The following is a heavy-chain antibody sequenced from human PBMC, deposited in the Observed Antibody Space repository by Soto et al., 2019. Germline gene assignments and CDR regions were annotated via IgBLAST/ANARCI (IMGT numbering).Heavy chain of an antibody. CDR3: PRERSGDSSGRARHFDY. Sequence: SETLSLTCSVSSGSVNVGGYFWTWIRQVPGKGLEWIGNIEKSGSTSYNPSLKSRLTISVDTSKNQFSLILTSVTAADTAFYYCPRERSGDSSGRARHFDYWGQGTQVTVSS. CDR1: SGSVNVGGYF. J-gene: IGHJ4*02. V-gene: IGHV4-31*03. D-gene: IGHD3-22*01. CDR2: IEKSGST.